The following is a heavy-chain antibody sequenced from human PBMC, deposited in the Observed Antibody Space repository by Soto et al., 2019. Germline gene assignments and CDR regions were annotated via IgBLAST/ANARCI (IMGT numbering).Heavy chain of an antibody. Sequence: QVQLVQSGAEVKKPGASVKVSCKASGYTFTSYGSSWVRQAPGHGLEWIGWISAYNGNTNYAQKLQGRVTMTTDTATSKAYMERRSLRSDVTAVYYWARDSPCITMVRGVIPGLVNYSFDIWGQGTTVTVSS. D-gene: IGHD3-10*01. V-gene: IGHV1-18*01. CDR2: ISAYNGNT. J-gene: IGHJ3*02. CDR3: ARDSPCITMVRGVIPGLVNYSFDI. CDR1: GYTFTSYG.